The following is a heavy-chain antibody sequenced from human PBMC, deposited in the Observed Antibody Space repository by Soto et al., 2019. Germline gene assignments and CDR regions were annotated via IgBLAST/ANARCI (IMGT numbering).Heavy chain of an antibody. CDR2: INPNTGGT. J-gene: IGHJ4*02. CDR3: ARGSSSWYPDFDY. V-gene: IGHV1-2*04. Sequence: ASVKVSCVASGCTFTGSYMHWGRQAPGHGLEGLGGINPNTGGTNYAQKFQPWVTITRDTSISTAYMELSRLRSAETAVYYCARGSSSWYPDFDYWVQGTLVTVSS. D-gene: IGHD6-13*01. CDR1: GCTFTGSY.